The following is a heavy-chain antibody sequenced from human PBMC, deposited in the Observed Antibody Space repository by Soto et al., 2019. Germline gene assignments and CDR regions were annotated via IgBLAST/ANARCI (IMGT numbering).Heavy chain of an antibody. J-gene: IGHJ5*02. D-gene: IGHD3-10*01. V-gene: IGHV4-59*12. CDR3: AKDQLNIRGVVPNWFDP. CDR1: GGSISSYY. CDR2: IYYSGST. Sequence: ETLSLTCTVSGGSISSYYWSWIRQPPGKGLEWIGYIYYSGSTNYNPSLKSRVTISVDTSKNQFSLKLSSVTAADTAVYYCAKDQLNIRGVVPNWFDPWGQGTLVTVSS.